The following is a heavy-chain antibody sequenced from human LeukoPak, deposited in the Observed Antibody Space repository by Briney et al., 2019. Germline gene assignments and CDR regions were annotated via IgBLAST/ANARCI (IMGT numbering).Heavy chain of an antibody. Sequence: SETLSCTCAGYGWSFSGYYWSWIRQRPGKELKGMGEINHSGSTNSNPSLNSRITISVATSKNPFSLMLSLVTAADTALYYCARGQGASSDYWGQEILLTVSS. D-gene: IGHD3-16*01. V-gene: IGHV4-34*01. J-gene: IGHJ4*02. CDR2: INHSGST. CDR1: GWSFSGYY. CDR3: ARGQGASSDY.